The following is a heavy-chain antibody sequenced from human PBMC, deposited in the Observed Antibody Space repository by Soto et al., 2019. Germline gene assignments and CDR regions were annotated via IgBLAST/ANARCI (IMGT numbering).Heavy chain of an antibody. Sequence: QVQRQESGPGLVKPSQTLSLRCSVSGDAISSGTYYWTWVRQPPGEGLEWIGNIYYTGTTYYNPSLRSRVTMSVDTSKNQFSLNLNSVTAADTAVYYCASSHGSFDRDFYSYMDVWGKGTTVTVSS. J-gene: IGHJ6*03. D-gene: IGHD3-10*01. CDR3: ASSHGSFDRDFYSYMDV. V-gene: IGHV4-31*03. CDR1: GDAISSGTYY. CDR2: IYYTGTT.